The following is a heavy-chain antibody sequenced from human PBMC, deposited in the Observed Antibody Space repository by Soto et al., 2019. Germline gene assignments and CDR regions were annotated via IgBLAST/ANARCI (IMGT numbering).Heavy chain of an antibody. D-gene: IGHD6-13*01. CDR2: IKQDGSEK. CDR3: AREVRSSSWATYYYYGMDV. J-gene: IGHJ6*02. V-gene: IGHV3-7*05. CDR1: GFTFSSYW. Sequence: GGPLRLSCAASGFTFSSYWMSWVRQAPGKGLEWVANIKQDGSEKYYVDSVKGRFTISRDNAKNSLYLQMNSLRAEETAVYYCAREVRSSSWATYYYYGMDVWGQGTTVTVSS.